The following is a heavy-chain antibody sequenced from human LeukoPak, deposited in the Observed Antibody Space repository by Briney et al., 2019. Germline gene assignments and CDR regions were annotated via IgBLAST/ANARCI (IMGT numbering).Heavy chain of an antibody. D-gene: IGHD1/OR15-1a*01. CDR1: GFTFSNYN. CDR3: ATDFNKGFDP. CDR2: ISSSSGII. V-gene: IGHV3-48*04. Sequence: GGSLRLSCAASGFTFSNYNMNWVRQAPGKGLEWVSYISSSSGIIYYADSVKGRFTISRDNAKSSLYLQMDSLRVEDTAVYYCATDFNKGFDPWGQGTLVTVSS. J-gene: IGHJ5*02.